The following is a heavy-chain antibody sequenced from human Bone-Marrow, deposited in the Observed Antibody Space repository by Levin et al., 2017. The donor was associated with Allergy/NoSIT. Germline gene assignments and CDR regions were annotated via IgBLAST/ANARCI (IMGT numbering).Heavy chain of an antibody. CDR2: INSDGSST. D-gene: IGHD5-18*01. V-gene: IGHV3-74*01. J-gene: IGHJ2*01. CDR3: ARDLSSYGETYWYFDL. Sequence: GASVKVSCAASGFTFSSYWMHWVRQAPGKGLVWVSRINSDGSSTSYADSVKGRFTISRDNAKNTLYLQMNSLRAEDTAVYYCARDLSSYGETYWYFDLWGRGTLVTVSS. CDR1: GFTFSSYW.